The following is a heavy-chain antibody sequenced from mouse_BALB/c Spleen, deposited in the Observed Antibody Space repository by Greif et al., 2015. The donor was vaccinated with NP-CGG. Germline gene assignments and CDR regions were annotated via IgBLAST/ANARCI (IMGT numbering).Heavy chain of an antibody. CDR2: IWAGGST. J-gene: IGHJ1*01. CDR3: ARGRYFDV. V-gene: IGHV2-9*02. CDR1: GFSLTSYG. Sequence: VMLVESGPGLVAPSQSLSITCTVSGFSLTSYGVHWVRQPPGKGLEWLGVIWAGGSTNYNSALMSRLSISKDNSKSQVFLKMNSLQTDDTAMYYCARGRYFDVWGAGTTVTVSS.